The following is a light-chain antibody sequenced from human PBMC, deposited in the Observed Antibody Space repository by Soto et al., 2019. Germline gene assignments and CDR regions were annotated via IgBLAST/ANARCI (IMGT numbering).Light chain of an antibody. J-gene: IGKJ1*01. Sequence: EIVMTQSPATLSVSPGERATLSFRASQSVSSNLAWYQQKPGQAPRLLIYGASTRATDVPDRFSGSGSGADFTLTISRLEPEDFAVYYCQQYGSSPPRTFGQGTKVDIK. CDR1: QSVSSN. CDR3: QQYGSSPPRT. V-gene: IGKV3-20*01. CDR2: GAS.